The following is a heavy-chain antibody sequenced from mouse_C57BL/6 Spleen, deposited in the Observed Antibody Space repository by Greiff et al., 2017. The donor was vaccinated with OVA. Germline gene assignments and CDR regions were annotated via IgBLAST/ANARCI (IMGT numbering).Heavy chain of an antibody. D-gene: IGHD1-1*01. CDR1: GFTFSSYA. V-gene: IGHV5-4*01. J-gene: IGHJ3*01. CDR2: ISDGGSYT. Sequence: VQLKESGGGLVKPGGSLKLSCAASGFTFSSYAMSWVRQTPEKRLEWVATISDGGSYTYYPDNVKGRFTISRDNAKNNLYLQMSHLKSEDTAMYYCAREWDYGSGAWFAYWGQGTLVTVSA. CDR3: AREWDYGSGAWFAY.